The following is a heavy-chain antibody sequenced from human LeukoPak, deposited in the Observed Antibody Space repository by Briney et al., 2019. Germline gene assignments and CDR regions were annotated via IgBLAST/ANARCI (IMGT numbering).Heavy chain of an antibody. J-gene: IGHJ4*02. CDR2: INHSGST. D-gene: IGHD4-23*01. Sequence: SETLSLTCAVYGGSFSGYYWSWIRQPPGKGLEWIGEINHSGSTNYNPSLKSRVTISVDTSKNQFSLKLSSVTAADTAVYYCAREGAVVLSNFDCWGQGTLVTVSS. V-gene: IGHV4-34*01. CDR3: AREGAVVLSNFDC. CDR1: GGSFSGYY.